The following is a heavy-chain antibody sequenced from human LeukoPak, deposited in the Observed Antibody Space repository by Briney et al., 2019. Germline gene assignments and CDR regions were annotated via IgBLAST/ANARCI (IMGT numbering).Heavy chain of an antibody. V-gene: IGHV3-48*04. J-gene: IGHJ5*02. D-gene: IGHD4-17*01. CDR3: ARDRSLVDGDYGVWFDA. Sequence: PGRSLRPSCTASGFTLSTYTMNWVPQAPGEGLWWGSYIINTIPTKYYAHSVKGRFTISRDNSKNSLDLQMNRLTAEDTAVYYCARDRSLVDGDYGVWFDAWGQGSLVTVSS. CDR2: IINTIPTK. CDR1: GFTLSTYT.